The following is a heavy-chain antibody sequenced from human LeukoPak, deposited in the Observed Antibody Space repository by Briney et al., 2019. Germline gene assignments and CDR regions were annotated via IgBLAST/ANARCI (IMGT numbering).Heavy chain of an antibody. CDR2: MNPSGST. V-gene: IGHV4-34*01. D-gene: IGHD3-22*01. Sequence: PPETLSLTCAVYGGSFSGYYWTWIRQTPEKGLEWIGEMNPSGSTNYNPSLKSRVTISVDTSKNQFSLELSSVTAADTAVYYCARGRQDVTMIVVVMTAVSYYLDVWGKGTTVTVS. CDR1: GGSFSGYY. J-gene: IGHJ6*03. CDR3: ARGRQDVTMIVVVMTAVSYYLDV.